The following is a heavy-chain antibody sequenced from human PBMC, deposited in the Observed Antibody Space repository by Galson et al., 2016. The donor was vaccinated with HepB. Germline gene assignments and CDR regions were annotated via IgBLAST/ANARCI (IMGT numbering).Heavy chain of an antibody. CDR2: ICDGGSA. CDR1: GFTVSSNC. D-gene: IGHD3-10*01. V-gene: IGHV3-66*01. CDR3: ARDPPGVPDFALDV. J-gene: IGHJ6*02. Sequence: SLRLSCAASGFTVSSNCMSWVRQAPGKGLEWVSLICDGGSAYYTDSVKARLTISRDNSKNTLYLQMNNLTPEDTAVYFCARDPPGVPDFALDVWGQGTTVTVSS.